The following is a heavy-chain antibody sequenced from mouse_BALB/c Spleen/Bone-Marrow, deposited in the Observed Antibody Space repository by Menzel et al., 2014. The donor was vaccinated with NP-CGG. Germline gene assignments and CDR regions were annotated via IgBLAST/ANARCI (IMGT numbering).Heavy chain of an antibody. CDR1: GFNFSDYG. D-gene: IGHD2-2*01. V-gene: IGHV5-15*02. Sequence: EVQRVESGGGVVQPGGPRKLSCAASGFNFSDYGMAWVRLAPGKGPEWVAFISNLAYSIYYADTVTGRFTISRENAKNTLYLEMSSLRFEDTAMYYCTRDRGYDGGYYFDYWGQGTTLTVSS. CDR3: TRDRGYDGGYYFDY. J-gene: IGHJ2*01. CDR2: ISNLAYSI.